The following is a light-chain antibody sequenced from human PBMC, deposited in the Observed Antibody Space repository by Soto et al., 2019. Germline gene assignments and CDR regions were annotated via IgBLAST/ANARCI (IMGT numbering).Light chain of an antibody. CDR2: GAS. V-gene: IGKV3-20*01. CDR3: QQYGSSPTWT. Sequence: EIVLTQSPGTLSLSPGERATLSCRASQSVSSSYLAWYQQKPGQAPRLLIYGASSGATGIPDRFSGSGSGTDFTLTISRLEPEDFAVYYCQQYGSSPTWTFGQGNKV. CDR1: QSVSSSY. J-gene: IGKJ1*01.